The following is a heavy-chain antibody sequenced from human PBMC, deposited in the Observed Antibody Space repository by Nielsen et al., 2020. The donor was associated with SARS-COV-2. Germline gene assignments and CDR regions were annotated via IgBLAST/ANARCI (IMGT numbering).Heavy chain of an antibody. Sequence: SLKIPCAASGFTFDDYALHWVRQAPGKGLEWVSGISWNSGSIGYADSVKGRFTISRDNAKNSLYLQMNSLRAEDTALYYCAKFALGRNDAFDIWGQGTMVTVSS. CDR2: ISWNSGSI. D-gene: IGHD1-26*01. J-gene: IGHJ3*02. CDR1: GFTFDDYA. V-gene: IGHV3-9*01. CDR3: AKFALGRNDAFDI.